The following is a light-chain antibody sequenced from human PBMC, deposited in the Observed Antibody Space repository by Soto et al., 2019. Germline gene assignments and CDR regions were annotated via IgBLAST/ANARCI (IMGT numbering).Light chain of an antibody. Sequence: DIPMTQSPSTLSASVGDRVTITCRASQSISTWLAWYQQKPGKAPKLLIYKASSLRNGVPSRFSGSGSGTEFTLTICSLQPDDFASYYCQQYNGYPHTFGQGTKLEIK. CDR1: QSISTW. V-gene: IGKV1-5*03. CDR2: KAS. J-gene: IGKJ2*01. CDR3: QQYNGYPHT.